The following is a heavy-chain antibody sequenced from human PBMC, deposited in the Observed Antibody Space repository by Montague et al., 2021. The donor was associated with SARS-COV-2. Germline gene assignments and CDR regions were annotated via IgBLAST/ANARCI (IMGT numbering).Heavy chain of an antibody. D-gene: IGHD1-1*01. V-gene: IGHV2-70*01. CDR2: IDWDDDK. Sequence: PAVVKPTQTLTLTCTFSGFSLSTSGMCVSWIRQPPGKALEWLALIDWDDDKYYSTSLKTRLTISKDTSKNQAVLTMTNMDPVDTATYYCARIRDNWNGDYYYGMDVWGQGTTVTVSS. CDR1: GFSLSTSGMC. J-gene: IGHJ6*02. CDR3: ARIRDNWNGDYYYGMDV.